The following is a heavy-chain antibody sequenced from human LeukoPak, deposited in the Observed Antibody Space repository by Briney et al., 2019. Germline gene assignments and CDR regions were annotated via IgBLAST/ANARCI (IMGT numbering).Heavy chain of an antibody. Sequence: SGPTLVNPTQTLTLTCTFSGFSLSTSAVGVGWIRQPPGKALEWLALIYWDDDKRYSPSLKSRLTITKDTSKNQVVLTMTNMDPVDTATYYCAHRPHPPGRSYDSSGYYFDYWGQGTLVTVSS. CDR3: AHRPHPPGRSYDSSGYYFDY. V-gene: IGHV2-5*02. CDR1: GFSLSTSAVG. CDR2: IYWDDDK. D-gene: IGHD3-22*01. J-gene: IGHJ4*02.